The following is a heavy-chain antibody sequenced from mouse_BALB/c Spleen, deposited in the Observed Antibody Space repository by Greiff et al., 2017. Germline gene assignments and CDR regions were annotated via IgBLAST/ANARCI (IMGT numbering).Heavy chain of an antibody. CDR1: GFTFNTYA. J-gene: IGHJ4*01. CDR3: VRHPHYYAMDY. Sequence: EVKLLESGGGLVQPKGSLKLSCAASGFTFNTYAMNWVRQAPGKGLEWVARIRSKSNNYATYYADSVKDRFTISRDDSQSMLYLQMNNLKTEDTAMYYCVRHPHYYAMDYWGQGTSVTVSS. CDR2: IRSKSNNYAT. V-gene: IGHV10-1*02.